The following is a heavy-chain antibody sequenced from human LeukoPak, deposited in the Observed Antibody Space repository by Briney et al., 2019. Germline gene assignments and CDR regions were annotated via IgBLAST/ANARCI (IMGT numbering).Heavy chain of an antibody. CDR2: INHSGST. CDR1: GGSFSGYY. Sequence: PSETLSLTCAVYGGSFSGYYWSWIRQPPGKGLEWIGEINHSGSTNYNPSLKSRVTISVDTSKNQFSLKLSSVTAADTAVYYCATWRADAFDIWGRGTMVTVSS. V-gene: IGHV4-34*01. CDR3: ATWRADAFDI. J-gene: IGHJ3*02. D-gene: IGHD5-12*01.